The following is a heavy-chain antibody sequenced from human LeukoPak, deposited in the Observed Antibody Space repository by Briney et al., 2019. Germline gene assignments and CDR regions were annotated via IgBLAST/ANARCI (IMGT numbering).Heavy chain of an antibody. CDR3: AKLADSDDYGDYAPDY. J-gene: IGHJ4*02. D-gene: IGHD4-17*01. CDR1: GFTFSSYE. CDR2: ISSSGKTI. V-gene: IGHV3-48*03. Sequence: GGSLRLSCEASGFTFSSYEMNWVRQAPGKGLEWVSYISSSGKTIYYADSVKGRFTISRDNSKNTLYLQMNSLRAEDTAVYYCAKLADSDDYGDYAPDYWGQGTLVTVSS.